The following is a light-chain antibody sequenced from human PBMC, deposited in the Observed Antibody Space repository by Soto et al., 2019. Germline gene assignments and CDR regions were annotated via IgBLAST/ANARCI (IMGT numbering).Light chain of an antibody. J-gene: IGLJ2*01. Sequence: QSALTQPASVSGSPGQSITISCTGTSSDVGGYNYVSWYQQHPGKAPKLMIYDVSNRPSGGSNRFSGSKSGNTASLTISGRQAEDEAEYYCSSYTSSSTPVVFGGGTKVTVL. CDR2: DVS. CDR1: SSDVGGYNY. V-gene: IGLV2-14*01. CDR3: SSYTSSSTPVV.